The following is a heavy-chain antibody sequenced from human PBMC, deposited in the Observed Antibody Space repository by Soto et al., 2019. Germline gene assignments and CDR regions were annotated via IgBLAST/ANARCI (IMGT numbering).Heavy chain of an antibody. D-gene: IGHD3-3*01. CDR2: IIPIFGTA. CDR3: ARALSITIFGVVTPPNYYYYYGMDV. J-gene: IGHJ6*02. CDR1: GGTFSSYA. V-gene: IGHV1-69*13. Sequence: ASVKVSCKASGGTFSSYAISWVRQAPGQGLEWMGGIIPIFGTANYAQKFQGRVTITAEESTSTAYMELSSLRSEDTAVYYCARALSITIFGVVTPPNYYYYYGMDVWGQGTTVTVSS.